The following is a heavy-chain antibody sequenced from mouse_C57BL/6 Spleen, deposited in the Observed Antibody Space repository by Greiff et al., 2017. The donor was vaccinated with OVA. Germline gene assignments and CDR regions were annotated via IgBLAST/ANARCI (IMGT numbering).Heavy chain of an antibody. J-gene: IGHJ2*01. CDR1: GFTFSSYA. CDR2: ISAGGSYT. Sequence: EVLLVESGAGLVKPGGSLKLSCAASGFTFSSYAMPWVRQTPEQRLEWVATISAGGSYTYYPANVKGRFTISRDNAKNNLYLQMSHLKSEDTAMYYCARGGNVYDGDYFDYWGQGTTLTVSS. V-gene: IGHV5-4*01. CDR3: ARGGNVYDGDYFDY. D-gene: IGHD2-2*01.